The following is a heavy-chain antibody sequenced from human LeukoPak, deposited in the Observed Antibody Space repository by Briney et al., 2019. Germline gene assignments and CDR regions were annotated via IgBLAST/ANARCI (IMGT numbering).Heavy chain of an antibody. CDR2: IYYSGST. V-gene: IGHV4-31*03. CDR1: GGSISSGGYY. J-gene: IGHJ3*02. D-gene: IGHD6-13*01. Sequence: SETLSLTCTVFGGSISSGGYYWSWIRQHPGKGLEWIGYIYYSGSTYYNPSLKSRVTISVDTSKNQFSLKLSSVTAADTAVYYCARDGLSFRAAECAFDIWGQGTMVTVSS. CDR3: ARDGLSFRAAECAFDI.